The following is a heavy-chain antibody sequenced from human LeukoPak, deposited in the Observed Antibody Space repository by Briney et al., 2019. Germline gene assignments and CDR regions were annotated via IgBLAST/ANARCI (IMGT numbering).Heavy chain of an antibody. D-gene: IGHD3-3*01. CDR3: AKNDFWSGYYLGDDMDV. J-gene: IGHJ6*02. CDR1: GFTFSSYA. Sequence: QTGGSLRLSCAASGFTFSSYAMHWVRQAPGKVLEWVSAISGSGGRTYYADSVKGRFTISRDNSKNTLCLQMNNLRVEDTAVYYCAKNDFWSGYYLGDDMDVWGQGTTVTVSS. CDR2: ISGSGGRT. V-gene: IGHV3-23*01.